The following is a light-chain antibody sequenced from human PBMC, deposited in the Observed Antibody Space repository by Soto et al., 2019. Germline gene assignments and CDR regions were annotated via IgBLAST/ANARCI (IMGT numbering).Light chain of an antibody. V-gene: IGLV3-21*02. CDR1: NIASKS. Sequence: SYVLTQPPSMSVAPGQTARITCGGDNIASKSVHWHRQKPGQAPVLVVYDVNDRPSGIPERFSGANSGNTAILTITRVEAGYEADYYCQVWHGPTDQWVFGGGTKLTVL. J-gene: IGLJ3*02. CDR3: QVWHGPTDQWV. CDR2: DVN.